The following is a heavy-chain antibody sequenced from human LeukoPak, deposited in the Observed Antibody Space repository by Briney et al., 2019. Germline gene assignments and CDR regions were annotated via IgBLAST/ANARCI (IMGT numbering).Heavy chain of an antibody. J-gene: IGHJ4*02. D-gene: IGHD3-22*01. CDR1: GFTFSSYE. CDR3: ASSGYYQYYFDY. V-gene: IGHV3-48*03. CDR2: ISSSGSTI. Sequence: GGSLRLSCAASGFTFSSYEMNWVRQAPGKGLEWVSYISSSGSTIYYADSVKGRFTISRDNAKNSLYLQMNSLRAEDTAVYYCASSGYYQYYFDYWGQGTLVTVSS.